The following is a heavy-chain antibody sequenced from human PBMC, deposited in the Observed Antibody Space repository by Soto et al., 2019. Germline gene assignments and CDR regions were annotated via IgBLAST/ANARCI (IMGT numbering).Heavy chain of an antibody. CDR2: IYHSGST. CDR1: GGSISSSNW. V-gene: IGHV4-4*02. D-gene: IGHD6-13*01. Sequence: QVQLQESGPGLVKPSGTLSLTCAVSGGSISSSNWWSWVRQPPGKGLEWIGEIYHSGSTNYNPSPKGPVHQSVDQVKDQVPPEPSSGAAGDTAVEYWARIAAAGTNFGYRGQGTPVTLPS. CDR3: ARIAAAGTNFGY. J-gene: IGHJ4*03.